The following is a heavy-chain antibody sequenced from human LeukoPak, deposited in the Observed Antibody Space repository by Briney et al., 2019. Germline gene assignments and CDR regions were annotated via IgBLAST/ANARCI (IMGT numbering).Heavy chain of an antibody. Sequence: QTLSLTCAVSGGSISSGGYSWSWIRQPPGKGLEWIGYIYHSGSTYYNPSLKSRVTISVDTSKNQFSLKLSSVTAADTAVYYCARAIAVAGGHFDYWGQGTLVTVSS. J-gene: IGHJ4*02. V-gene: IGHV4-30-2*05. CDR3: ARAIAVAGGHFDY. CDR1: GGSISSGGYS. CDR2: IYHSGST. D-gene: IGHD6-19*01.